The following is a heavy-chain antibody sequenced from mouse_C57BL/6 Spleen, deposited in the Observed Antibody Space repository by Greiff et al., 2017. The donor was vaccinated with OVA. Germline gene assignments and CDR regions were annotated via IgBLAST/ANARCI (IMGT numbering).Heavy chain of an antibody. J-gene: IGHJ2*01. CDR2: ISDGGSYT. CDR3: ASLITTVVAYYFDY. D-gene: IGHD1-1*01. CDR1: GFTFSSYA. Sequence: EVKLVESGGGLVKPGGSLKLSCAASGFTFSSYAMSWVRQTPETRLEWVATISDGGSYTYYPDNVKGRFTISRDNAKNNLYLQMSHLKSEDTAMYYCASLITTVVAYYFDYWGQGTTLTVSS. V-gene: IGHV5-4*03.